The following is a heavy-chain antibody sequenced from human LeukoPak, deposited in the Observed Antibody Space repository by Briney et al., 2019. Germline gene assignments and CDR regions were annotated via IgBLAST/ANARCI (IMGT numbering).Heavy chain of an antibody. CDR1: GGSVRNYY. J-gene: IGHJ4*02. CDR2: IYHTGHT. Sequence: SETLSLTCTVSGGSVRNYYWSLIRQPPGKGLEWIGYIYHTGHTNYNPSLKSRVTMSLDTSKNQLSLKLTSVTAADTAVYYCARHPFSDPFDYWGQGTLVTVSS. CDR3: ARHPFSDPFDY. D-gene: IGHD2-21*02. V-gene: IGHV4-59*08.